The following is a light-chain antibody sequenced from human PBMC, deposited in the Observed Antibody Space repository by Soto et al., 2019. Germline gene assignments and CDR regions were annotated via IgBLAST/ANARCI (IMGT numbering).Light chain of an antibody. CDR1: QSVSSY. V-gene: IGKV3-11*01. CDR2: DAS. Sequence: EIVLTQSPATLSLSPGERATLSCRASQSVSSYLAWYQQKPGQAPRLLIYDASNRATGIPARFSGSGSGTEVTLTISSLEPEDFAVYYCQQRSNWPPNTFGQGTKLEIK. J-gene: IGKJ2*01. CDR3: QQRSNWPPNT.